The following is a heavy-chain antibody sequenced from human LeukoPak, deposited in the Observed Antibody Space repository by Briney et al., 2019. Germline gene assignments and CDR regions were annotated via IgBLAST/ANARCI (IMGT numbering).Heavy chain of an antibody. D-gene: IGHD6-13*01. V-gene: IGHV4-4*07. CDR3: ARGGGISHYYYYMDV. CDR2: IYGSGST. J-gene: IGHJ6*03. Sequence: SETLSLTCTVSGGSIRSYWSWIRQPAGKGLEWIGRIYGSGSTDYNPSLKSRVTMSIDTSKNQFSLNLISVTAADTAVYYCARGGGISHYYYYMDVWGKGTTVTISS. CDR1: GGSIRSY.